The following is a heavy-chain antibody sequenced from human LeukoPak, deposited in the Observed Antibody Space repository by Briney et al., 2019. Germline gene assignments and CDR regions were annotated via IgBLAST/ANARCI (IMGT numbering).Heavy chain of an antibody. CDR2: ISRDGGST. CDR1: GFTFDDYA. D-gene: IGHD6-13*01. Sequence: PGGSLRLSCAASGFTFDDYAMHWVRQAPGKGLEWVSLISRDGGSTYYADSVKGRFTISRDNSKNSLYLQMNSLRAEDTALYYCAKDMPSAAAGTDYYGMDVWGKGTTVTVSS. J-gene: IGHJ6*04. CDR3: AKDMPSAAAGTDYYGMDV. V-gene: IGHV3-43D*04.